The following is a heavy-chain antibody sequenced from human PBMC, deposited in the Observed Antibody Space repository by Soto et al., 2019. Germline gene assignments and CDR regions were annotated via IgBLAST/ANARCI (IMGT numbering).Heavy chain of an antibody. CDR1: GYTFTRYA. V-gene: IGHV1-3*01. D-gene: IGHD1-7*01. CDR2: INAGNGNT. Sequence: GASVTVSCKAPGYTFTRYAMHWVRQALGKRLEWMGWINAGNGNTKYSQKFQGRVNITRDTSERTAHMELSSLRSEDTAVYYCARDRLGITGTKYNWFDPWGQGTLVTVSS. J-gene: IGHJ5*02. CDR3: ARDRLGITGTKYNWFDP.